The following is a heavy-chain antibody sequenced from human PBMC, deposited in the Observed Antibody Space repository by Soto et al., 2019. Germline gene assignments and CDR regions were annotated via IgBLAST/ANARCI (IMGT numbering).Heavy chain of an antibody. D-gene: IGHD3-9*01. Sequence: PSETLSLTCAVYGGSFSGYYWSWIRQPPGKGLEWIGEINHSGSTNYNPSLKSRVTISVDTSKNQFSLRLRSVTAADTAVYYCARADYEILTGSYAMDVWGQGTTVTVSS. V-gene: IGHV4-34*01. J-gene: IGHJ6*02. CDR1: GGSFSGYY. CDR2: INHSGST. CDR3: ARADYEILTGSYAMDV.